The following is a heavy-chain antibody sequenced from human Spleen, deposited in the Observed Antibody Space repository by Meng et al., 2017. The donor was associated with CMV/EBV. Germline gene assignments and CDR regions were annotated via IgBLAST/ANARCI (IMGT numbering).Heavy chain of an antibody. J-gene: IGHJ4*02. D-gene: IGHD1/OR15-1a*01. CDR2: IASTSNYI. V-gene: IGHV3-21*01. CDR1: GFSFTGYS. CDR3: ASSKQNDC. Sequence: GESLKISCAASGFSFTGYSMNWVRQAPGKGLEWVSSIASTSNYIYYADSVKGRFTISRDNAKNSLYLQMNSLRVEDTAVYYCASSKQNDCWGQGTLVTVSS.